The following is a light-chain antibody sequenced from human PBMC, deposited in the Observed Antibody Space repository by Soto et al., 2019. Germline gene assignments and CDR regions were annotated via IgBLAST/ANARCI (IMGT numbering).Light chain of an antibody. V-gene: IGLV2-8*01. Sequence: QSALTQPPSASGSPGQSVTISCTGTSSDVGGYNYVSWYQQHPGKAPKLMIYEVSKRPSGVPDRFSGSKSGNTASLTVSGFHADDEADYYCSSYAGSNNYVFGTGTKVTVL. J-gene: IGLJ1*01. CDR3: SSYAGSNNYV. CDR1: SSDVGGYNY. CDR2: EVS.